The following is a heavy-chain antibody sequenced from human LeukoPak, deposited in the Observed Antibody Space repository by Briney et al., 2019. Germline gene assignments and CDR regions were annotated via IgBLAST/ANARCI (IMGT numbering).Heavy chain of an antibody. J-gene: IGHJ4*02. CDR3: ARVRSAYSRENYFDY. D-gene: IGHD5-18*01. CDR2: ISGSGSTI. Sequence: GGSLRLSCAASGFTFSNYEMNWVRQAPGKGLEWVSYISGSGSTIYYADSVKGRFTISRDNAKDSLYLQMNSLGAEDTAVYYCARVRSAYSRENYFDYWGQGTLVTVSS. CDR1: GFTFSNYE. V-gene: IGHV3-48*03.